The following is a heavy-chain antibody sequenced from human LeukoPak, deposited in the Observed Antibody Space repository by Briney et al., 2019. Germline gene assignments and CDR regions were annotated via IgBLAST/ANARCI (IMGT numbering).Heavy chain of an antibody. Sequence: ASVKVSCKASGYTFTGYYMHWVRQAPGQGLEWMGWINPNSGGTNYAQKIQGRVTMTRDTSISTAYMELSRLTSDDTAVYYCAREVGAITYDAFDIWGQGTMVTVSS. D-gene: IGHD1-26*01. CDR2: INPNSGGT. V-gene: IGHV1-2*02. CDR3: AREVGAITYDAFDI. J-gene: IGHJ3*02. CDR1: GYTFTGYY.